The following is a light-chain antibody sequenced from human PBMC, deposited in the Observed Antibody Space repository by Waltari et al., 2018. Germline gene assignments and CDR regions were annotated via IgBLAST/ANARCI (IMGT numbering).Light chain of an antibody. Sequence: DIVVTQSPLSLPVTPGEPASISCRSSQSHLHSNGRNYLDWYLQKPGQSPQLLIYLGSNRAAGVPDRFSGSGSGTDFTLKISRVEAEDVGVYYFMQSLQAVWTFGQGTKVEIK. CDR2: LGS. CDR1: QSHLHSNGRNY. J-gene: IGKJ1*01. V-gene: IGKV2-28*01. CDR3: MQSLQAVWT.